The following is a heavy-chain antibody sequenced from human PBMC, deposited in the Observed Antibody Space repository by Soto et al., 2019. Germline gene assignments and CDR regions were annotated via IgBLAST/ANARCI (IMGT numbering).Heavy chain of an antibody. V-gene: IGHV3-23*01. CDR2: ISGSGGST. CDR1: GFTFSSYA. J-gene: IGHJ3*02. D-gene: IGHD2-2*02. Sequence: EVQLLESGGGLVQPGGSLRLSCAASGFTFSSYAMSWVRQAPGKGLEWVSAISGSGGSTYYADSVKGRFTISRDNSKNTLYLQMNSLRAEDTAVYYCAKDAPPGVVVPAAILDDAFDIWGQGTMVTVSS. CDR3: AKDAPPGVVVPAAILDDAFDI.